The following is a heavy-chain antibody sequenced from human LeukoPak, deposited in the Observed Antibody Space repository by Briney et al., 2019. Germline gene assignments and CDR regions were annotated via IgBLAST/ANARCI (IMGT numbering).Heavy chain of an antibody. D-gene: IGHD3-22*01. CDR2: IKQDGSEK. V-gene: IGHV3-7*01. Sequence: GGSLRLSCAASGFTFSSYWMSWVRQAPGKGLEWVANIKQDGSEKYYVDSVKGRFTISRDNAKNSLYLQMNSLRAEDTAVYYCARAGYYYDSSGQFDYWGQGTLVTVSS. J-gene: IGHJ4*02. CDR1: GFTFSSYW. CDR3: ARAGYYYDSSGQFDY.